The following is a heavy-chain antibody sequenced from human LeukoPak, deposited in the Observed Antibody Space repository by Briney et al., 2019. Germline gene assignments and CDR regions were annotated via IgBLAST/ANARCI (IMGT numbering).Heavy chain of an antibody. CDR1: GGSIISSSHY. D-gene: IGHD2-15*01. CDR2: IYYSGST. J-gene: IGHJ2*01. Sequence: PSETLSLTCSVSGGSIISSSHYWGWIRQSPGKGLEWIGSIYYSGSTYYNPSLKSRVTISVDTSRSQFSLKLNSVTAADTAVFYCARHVAYCSDTGCYSAWYFDLWGRGTLVTVSS. CDR3: ARHVAYCSDTGCYSAWYFDL. V-gene: IGHV4-39*01.